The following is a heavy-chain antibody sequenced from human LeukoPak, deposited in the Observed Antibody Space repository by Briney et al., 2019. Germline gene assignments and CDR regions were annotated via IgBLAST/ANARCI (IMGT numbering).Heavy chain of an antibody. CDR2: IYYSGST. CDR3: ALTYYYDSSGYYFDY. D-gene: IGHD3-22*01. CDR1: GGSISSGDYY. V-gene: IGHV4-30-4*01. Sequence: SQTLSLACTVSGGSISSGDYYWSWIRQPPGKGLEWIGYIYYSGSTYYNPSLKSRVTISVDTSKNQFSLKLSSVTAADTAVYYCALTYYYDSSGYYFDYWGQGTLVTVSS. J-gene: IGHJ4*02.